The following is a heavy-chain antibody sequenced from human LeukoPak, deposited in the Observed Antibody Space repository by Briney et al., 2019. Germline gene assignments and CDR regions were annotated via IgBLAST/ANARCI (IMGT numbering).Heavy chain of an antibody. J-gene: IGHJ4*02. Sequence: SETLSLTCTVSGGSISSGDYYWSWIRQPPGKGLEWIGSIYQSGSTYDNPSLRSRVTISVDTSKNQFSLKLSSVTAADTAVYYCARVGAGYTYDRPHFDYWGQGTLVTVSS. CDR1: GGSISSGDYY. D-gene: IGHD5-18*01. CDR2: IYQSGST. CDR3: ARVGAGYTYDRPHFDY. V-gene: IGHV4-39*07.